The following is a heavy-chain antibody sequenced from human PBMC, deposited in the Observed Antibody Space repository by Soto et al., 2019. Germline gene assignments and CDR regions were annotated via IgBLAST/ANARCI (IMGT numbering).Heavy chain of an antibody. CDR1: GFTFSSYA. V-gene: IGHV3-30-3*01. J-gene: IGHJ4*02. CDR3: ARDFGC. CDR2: ISYDGSNK. Sequence: EGSLRLSCAASGFTFSSYAMHWVRQAPGKGLEWVAVISYDGSNKYYADSVKGRFTISRDNAKNTLYLQMNSLRAEDTAVYYCARDFGCWGQGTLVTAPQ. D-gene: IGHD3-10*01.